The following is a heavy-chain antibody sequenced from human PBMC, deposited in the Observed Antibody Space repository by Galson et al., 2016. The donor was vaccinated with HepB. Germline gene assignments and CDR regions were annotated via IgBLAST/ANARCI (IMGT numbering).Heavy chain of an antibody. CDR1: GYTFTSYG. D-gene: IGHD1-14*01. V-gene: IGHV1-18*04. CDR3: ARRVNLDY. CDR2: ISVYNGNT. Sequence: SVKVSCKASGYTFTSYGISWVRQAPGQGLEWMGWISVYNGNTNYAQKLQGRVTMTTDTSTNTAYMELRSLRSDNTAVYYCARRVNLDYWGQGTLVTVSS. J-gene: IGHJ4*02.